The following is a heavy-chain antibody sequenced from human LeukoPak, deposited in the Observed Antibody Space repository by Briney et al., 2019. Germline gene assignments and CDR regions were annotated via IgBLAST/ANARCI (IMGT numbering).Heavy chain of an antibody. CDR1: GYTFTSYD. CDR2: MNPNSGNT. CDR3: ARERWLDNPTLFY. V-gene: IGHV1-8*03. Sequence: GASVKVSCKASGYTFTSYDINWVRQATGQGLEWMGWMNPNSGNTGYAQKFQGRVTITTDESTSTAYMELSSLRSEDTAVYYCARERWLDNPTLFYWGQGTLVTVSS. D-gene: IGHD5-24*01. J-gene: IGHJ4*02.